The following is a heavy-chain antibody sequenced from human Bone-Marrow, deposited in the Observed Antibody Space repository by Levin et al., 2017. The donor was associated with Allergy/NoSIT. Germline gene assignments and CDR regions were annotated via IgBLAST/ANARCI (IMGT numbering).Heavy chain of an antibody. V-gene: IGHV4-31*11. CDR3: ARVDHYYTSGSWYNSFDP. D-gene: IGHD3-10*01. Sequence: SETLSLTCAVSGGSISRTTYYWTWVRQPPGKGLEWIGYVHYSGSTYYSPSLRSRLTISVDTSKNQFSLSLSSVTAADTAVYFCARVDHYYTSGSWYNSFDPWGQGILVLVSS. CDR2: VHYSGST. CDR1: GGSISRTTYY. J-gene: IGHJ5*02.